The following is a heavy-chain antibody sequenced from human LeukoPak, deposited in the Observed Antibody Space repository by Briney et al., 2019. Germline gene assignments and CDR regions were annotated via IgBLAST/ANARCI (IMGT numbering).Heavy chain of an antibody. D-gene: IGHD5-12*01. J-gene: IGHJ6*02. V-gene: IGHV1-2*02. Sequence: GASVKVSCKASGYTFTGYYMHWVRQAPGQGLEWMGWINPNSGGTNYAQKFQGRVTMTRNTSISTAYMELSSLRSEDTAVYYCARLYSGYDYYYYYGMDVWGQGTTVTVSS. CDR1: GYTFTGYY. CDR3: ARLYSGYDYYYYYGMDV. CDR2: INPNSGGT.